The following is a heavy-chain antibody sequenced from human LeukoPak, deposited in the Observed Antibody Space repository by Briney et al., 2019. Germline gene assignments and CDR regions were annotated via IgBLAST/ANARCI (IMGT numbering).Heavy chain of an antibody. CDR2: INPNSGGT. D-gene: IGHD3-3*01. CDR1: GYTFTGYY. Sequence: GASVKVSCKASGYTFTGYYMHWVRQAPGQGLEWMGWINPNSGGTNYAQKFQGRVTMTRDTSISTAYMELSRLRSDDTAVYYCARGIRFLEWLLSAAFDIWDQGTMVTVSS. V-gene: IGHV1-2*02. J-gene: IGHJ3*02. CDR3: ARGIRFLEWLLSAAFDI.